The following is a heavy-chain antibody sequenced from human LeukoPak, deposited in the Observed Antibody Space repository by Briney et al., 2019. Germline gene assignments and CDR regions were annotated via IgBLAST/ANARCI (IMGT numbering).Heavy chain of an antibody. V-gene: IGHV3-20*04. CDR1: GFTFDDYG. D-gene: IGHD3-22*01. Sequence: GGSLRLSCAASGFTFDDYGMSWVRQAPGKGLEWVSGINWNGGSTGYADSVKGRFTISRDNAKNSLYLQMNSLRAEDTALYYCAKGHSYDSSGYTDIWGQGTMVTVSS. CDR2: INWNGGST. J-gene: IGHJ3*02. CDR3: AKGHSYDSSGYTDI.